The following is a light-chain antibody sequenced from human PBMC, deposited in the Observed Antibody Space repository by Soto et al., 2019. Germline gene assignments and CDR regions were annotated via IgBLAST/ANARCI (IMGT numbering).Light chain of an antibody. Sequence: DLQMTQSPSTLSASVGDRVTITCRASQSISSWLAWYQQKPGKAPKLLIYKASSLESGVPSRFSGSGSATEFTLTISSLQPDDFATYYCQQYSSYSETFGQGTKVEIK. V-gene: IGKV1-5*03. CDR1: QSISSW. CDR2: KAS. CDR3: QQYSSYSET. J-gene: IGKJ1*01.